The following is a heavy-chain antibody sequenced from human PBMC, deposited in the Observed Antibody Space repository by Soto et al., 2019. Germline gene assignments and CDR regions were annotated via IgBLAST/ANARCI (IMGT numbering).Heavy chain of an antibody. CDR3: ARSVTSNWFDP. J-gene: IGHJ5*02. V-gene: IGHV1-69*13. D-gene: IGHD3-10*01. CDR1: GGTFSSYA. Sequence: SVKVSCKASGGTFSSYAISWVRQAPGQGLEWIGGIIPIFGTANYAQKFQGRVTITADESTSTAYMELSSPRSEDTAVYYCARSVTSNWFDPWGQGTLVTSPQ. CDR2: IIPIFGTA.